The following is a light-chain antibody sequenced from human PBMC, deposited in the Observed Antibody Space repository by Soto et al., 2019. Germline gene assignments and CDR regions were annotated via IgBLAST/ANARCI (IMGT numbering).Light chain of an antibody. J-gene: IGLJ1*01. CDR2: GVS. Sequence: QSALTQPASVSGSPGQSITISCTGTSSDVGAYNYVSWYQQHPGKAPKLLIYGVSYRPSGVSNRFSGSKSGDTASLTISGRLAEDEAYYYWDSFTTRGATYVVGTGTKVTVL. CDR3: DSFTTRGATYV. V-gene: IGLV2-14*03. CDR1: SSDVGAYNY.